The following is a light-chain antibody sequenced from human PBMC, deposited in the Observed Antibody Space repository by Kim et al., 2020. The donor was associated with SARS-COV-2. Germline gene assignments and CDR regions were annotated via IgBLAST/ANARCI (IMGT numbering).Light chain of an antibody. Sequence: PPEGPAPPFTAGPGVSSSYLAWYPQRPWQAPTVLVYGASRTGTGVPDPFSGSGCERDFSLTISRLGPEEFSVYYCQQYGSSPYTVGQGAKVEIK. CDR3: QQYGSSPYT. V-gene: IGKV3-20*01. CDR1: PGVSSSY. J-gene: IGKJ2*01. CDR2: GAS.